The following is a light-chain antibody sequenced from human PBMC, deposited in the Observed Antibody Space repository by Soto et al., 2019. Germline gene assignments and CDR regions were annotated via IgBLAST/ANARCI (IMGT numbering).Light chain of an antibody. CDR3: QQSGSSPPT. CDR1: QSISDT. Sequence: EIVMTQSPATLSVSPGGRATLSCRASQSISDTLAWYQQKPGQAPRLLIHGASTRATGFPARFSGSGSGTDFTLTISSLQSEDFAVYYCQQSGSSPPTFGQGTKVDIK. J-gene: IGKJ1*01. CDR2: GAS. V-gene: IGKV3-15*01.